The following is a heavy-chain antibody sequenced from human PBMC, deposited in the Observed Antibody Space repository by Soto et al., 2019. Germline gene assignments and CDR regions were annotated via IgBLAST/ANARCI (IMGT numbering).Heavy chain of an antibody. CDR2: ISWNSGSI. J-gene: IGHJ6*03. V-gene: IGHV3-9*01. Sequence: VQLVESGGGLVQPGRSLRLSCAASGFTFDDYAMHWVRQAPGKGLEWVSGISWNSGSIGYADSVKGRFTISRDNAKNSLYLQMNSLRAEDTALYYCAKDIVATSYYYMDVWGKGTTVTVSS. D-gene: IGHD5-12*01. CDR1: GFTFDDYA. CDR3: AKDIVATSYYYMDV.